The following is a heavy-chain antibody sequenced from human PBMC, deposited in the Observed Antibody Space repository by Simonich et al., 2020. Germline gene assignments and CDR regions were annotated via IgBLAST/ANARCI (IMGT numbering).Heavy chain of an antibody. CDR1: GYTFTGYY. J-gene: IGHJ3*02. Sequence: QVQLVQSGAEVKKPGASVKVSCKASGYTFTGYYLPWVRQAPGQGLGWRGPINPNRVGTNYAKKFQGRVTMTRDTSISTAYMELSRLRSDDTAVYYCARDTFLGYCSSTSCYDAFDIWGQGTMVTVSS. D-gene: IGHD2-2*01. CDR3: ARDTFLGYCSSTSCYDAFDI. V-gene: IGHV1-2*06. CDR2: INPNRVGT.